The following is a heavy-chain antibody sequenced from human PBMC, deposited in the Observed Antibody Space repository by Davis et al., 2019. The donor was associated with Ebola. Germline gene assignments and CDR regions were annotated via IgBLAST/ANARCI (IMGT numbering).Heavy chain of an antibody. J-gene: IGHJ6*02. CDR1: GFTFSSYG. Sequence: PGGSLTLSCAASGFTFSSYGMHWVRQAPGKGLEWVANIKQDGSEKYYVDSVKGRFTISRDNAKNSLYLQMNSLRAEDTAVYYCARDDYGDPMRFYYYGMDVWGQGTTVTVSS. D-gene: IGHD4-17*01. CDR2: IKQDGSEK. CDR3: ARDDYGDPMRFYYYGMDV. V-gene: IGHV3-7*03.